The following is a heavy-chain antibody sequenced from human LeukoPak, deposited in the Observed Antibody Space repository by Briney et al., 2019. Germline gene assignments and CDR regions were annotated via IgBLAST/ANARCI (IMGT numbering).Heavy chain of an antibody. CDR3: ASSRGYYYDSSGNDAFAI. CDR2: INPNSGGT. CDR1: GYTFTGYY. Sequence: ASVKVSCKASGYTFTGYYMRWVRQAPGQGLEWMGWINPNSGGTNYAQKFHGRVTMTRDTSITTAYMELSRLRSDDTALYYCASSRGYYYDSSGNDAFAIWGQGTMVTVSS. V-gene: IGHV1-2*02. J-gene: IGHJ3*02. D-gene: IGHD3-22*01.